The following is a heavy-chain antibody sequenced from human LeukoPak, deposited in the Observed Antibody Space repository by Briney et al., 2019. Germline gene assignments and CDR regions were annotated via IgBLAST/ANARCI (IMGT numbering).Heavy chain of an antibody. CDR1: GFTFSGSA. J-gene: IGHJ4*02. CDR3: VKDHGWLLYS. Sequence: GGSLRLSCAASGFTFSGSAMHWVRQASGKGLEWVGRVRTKVNNYATAYAASVKGRFTISRDDSKNTAYLQMNSLRADDTAVYYCVKDHGWLLYSWGQGTLVTVSS. V-gene: IGHV3-73*01. CDR2: VRTKVNNYAT. D-gene: IGHD3-9*01.